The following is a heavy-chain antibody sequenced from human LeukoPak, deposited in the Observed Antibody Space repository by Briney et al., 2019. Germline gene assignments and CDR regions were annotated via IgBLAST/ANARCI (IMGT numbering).Heavy chain of an antibody. J-gene: IGHJ6*02. CDR3: ARAPWFGELGRYYYYGMDV. D-gene: IGHD3-10*01. Sequence: GASVKVSCKASGYTFTSYDINWVRQATGQGLEWMGWMNPNSGNTGYAQKFQGRVTMTRNTSISTAYMELSSLRSEDTAVYYCARAPWFGELGRYYYYGMDVWGQGTTVTVSS. CDR1: GYTFTSYD. CDR2: MNPNSGNT. V-gene: IGHV1-8*01.